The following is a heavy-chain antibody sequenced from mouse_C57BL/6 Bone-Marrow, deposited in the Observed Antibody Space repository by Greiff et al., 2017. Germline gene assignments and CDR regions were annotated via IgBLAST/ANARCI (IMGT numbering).Heavy chain of an antibody. CDR3: ALYGSSDYAMDY. CDR1: GYTFTDYY. V-gene: IGHV1-26*01. J-gene: IGHJ4*01. CDR2: INPNDGGT. D-gene: IGHD1-1*01. Sequence: EVQLQQSGPELVKPGASVKISCKASGYTFTDYYMNWVKQSHGKSLEWIGDINPNDGGTSYNQKFKGKATLTVDKSSSTAYMELRSLTSEDSAVXYCALYGSSDYAMDYWGKGTSVTVSS.